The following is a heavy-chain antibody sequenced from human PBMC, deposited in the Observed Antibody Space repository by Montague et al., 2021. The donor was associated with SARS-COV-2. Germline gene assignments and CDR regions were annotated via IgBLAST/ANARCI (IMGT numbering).Heavy chain of an antibody. V-gene: IGHV2-70*13. D-gene: IGHD3-22*01. Sequence: PALVKPTQTLTLTCTLSGFSLTTSGMLVSWIRQPPGKALEWLALIDWDDDKYYSTSLKTRLAISKDTSKDQVVLTMTDMDPVDTATYYCAQMVRDSSGYDAFDIWGQGTMVTVSS. CDR1: GFSLTTSGML. J-gene: IGHJ3*02. CDR2: IDWDDDK. CDR3: AQMVRDSSGYDAFDI.